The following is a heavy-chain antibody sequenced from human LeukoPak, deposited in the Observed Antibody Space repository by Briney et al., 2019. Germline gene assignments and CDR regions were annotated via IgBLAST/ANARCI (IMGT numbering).Heavy chain of an antibody. J-gene: IGHJ4*02. Sequence: GGSLRLSCEASGFTFSSYNMNWVRQAPGKGLEWVSSISTRGYIYYADSVKGRFTISRDNSKNSLYLQMNSLRAEDTALYYCAKDSVAVTGTGNIDYWGQGTLVTVSS. CDR3: AKDSVAVTGTGNIDY. V-gene: IGHV3-21*04. CDR1: GFTFSSYN. CDR2: ISTRGYI. D-gene: IGHD6-19*01.